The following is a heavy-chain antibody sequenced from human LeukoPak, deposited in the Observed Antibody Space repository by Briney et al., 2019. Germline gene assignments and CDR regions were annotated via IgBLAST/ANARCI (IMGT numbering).Heavy chain of an antibody. J-gene: IGHJ5*02. CDR2: IYYSGST. CDR3: ARHEYSGSYYGLSWFDP. CDR1: GGSISSSGYY. D-gene: IGHD1-26*01. V-gene: IGHV4-39*01. Sequence: SETLSLTCTVSGGSISSSGYYWGWIRQPPGKGLEWIAGIYYSGSTYYNPSLKSRVTISVDTSKNQLSLKLSSLTAADTAVYYCARHEYSGSYYGLSWFDPWGQGTLVTVSS.